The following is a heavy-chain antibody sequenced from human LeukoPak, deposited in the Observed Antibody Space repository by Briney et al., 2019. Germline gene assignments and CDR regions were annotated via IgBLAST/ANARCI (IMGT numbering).Heavy chain of an antibody. CDR3: ARTVEYGSGNYYTVELFDH. D-gene: IGHD3-10*01. CDR1: GGSISSSSYY. CDR2: IYYSGST. J-gene: IGHJ4*02. Sequence: SETLSLTCTVSGGSISSSSYYWGWLRQPPGKGLQWLVTIYYSGSTYYNPSLKSRVTVSVDTSKNQFSLKLSSVTAADTAVYYCARTVEYGSGNYYTVELFDHWGQGTLVTVSS. V-gene: IGHV4-39*07.